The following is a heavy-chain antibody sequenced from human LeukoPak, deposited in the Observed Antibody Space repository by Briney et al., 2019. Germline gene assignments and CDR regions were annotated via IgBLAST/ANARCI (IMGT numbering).Heavy chain of an antibody. CDR2: INPSGGGT. Sequence: GASVKVSCKASGGTFSSYAISWVRQAPGQGLEWMGIINPSGGGTSYAQKFQGRVTMTRDTSTSTVHMELSSLRSEDTAVYYCARGFGAAGSIWGQGTMVTVSS. D-gene: IGHD6-13*01. CDR3: ARGFGAAGSI. CDR1: GGTFSSYA. V-gene: IGHV1-46*01. J-gene: IGHJ3*02.